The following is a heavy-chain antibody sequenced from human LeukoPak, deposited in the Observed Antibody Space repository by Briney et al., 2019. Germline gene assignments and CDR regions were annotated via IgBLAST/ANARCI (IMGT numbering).Heavy chain of an antibody. D-gene: IGHD6-19*01. V-gene: IGHV4-61*02. CDR2: IYTSGST. CDR1: GGSISSGSYY. J-gene: IGHJ4*02. CDR3: ARAAGTFLRLHY. Sequence: PSETLSLTCTVSGGSISSGSYYWSWIRQPAGKGLEWIGRIYTSGSTNYNPSLKSRVTISVDTSKNQFSLKLSSVTAADTAVYYCARAAGTFLRLHYWGQGTLVTVSS.